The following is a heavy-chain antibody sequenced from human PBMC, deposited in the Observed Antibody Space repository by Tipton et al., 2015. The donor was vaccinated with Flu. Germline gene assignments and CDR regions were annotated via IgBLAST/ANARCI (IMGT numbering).Heavy chain of an antibody. CDR3: ARRDFSNYVSEPKNWFHA. CDR1: GDSVSSNSAA. J-gene: IGHJ5*02. V-gene: IGHV6-1*01. D-gene: IGHD4-11*01. CDR2: TYRRSKWYN. Sequence: GLVKPSQTLSLTCAISGDSVSSNSAAWNWIRQSPSRGLEWLGRTYRRSKWYNDYAESVKSRITISPDTSKNQFSLQLNSVTPEDTAVYFCARRDFSNYVSEPKNWFHAWGQGTLVTVSS.